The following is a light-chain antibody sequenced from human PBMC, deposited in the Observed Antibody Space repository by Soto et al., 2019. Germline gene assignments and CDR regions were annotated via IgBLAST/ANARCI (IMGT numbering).Light chain of an antibody. J-gene: IGLJ1*01. Sequence: SALPQPASVSGSPGQSITISCAGTSSDVGGVSWYQQHPGKAPKHMSYDVGNRPSGVSNRFSGSKSGNTASLTISGLQAEDEADYYRSSYTRSSTRVFGTGTKVTVL. CDR2: DVG. CDR3: SSYTRSSTRV. CDR1: SSDVGG. V-gene: IGLV2-14*01.